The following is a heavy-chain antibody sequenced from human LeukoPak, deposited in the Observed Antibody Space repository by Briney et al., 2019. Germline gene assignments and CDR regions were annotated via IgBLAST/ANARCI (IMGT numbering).Heavy chain of an antibody. D-gene: IGHD6-13*01. V-gene: IGHV4-39*01. CDR2: IYYSGST. J-gene: IGHJ3*02. Sequence: SETLSLTCTVSGGSISTSSYYWGWIRQPPGKGLEWIGTIYYSGSTYYNPSLKSRVTISVDTSTNLFSLKLNSVTAADTAGYYCARHRIAAADDAFEIWGQGTMVTVSS. CDR3: ARHRIAAADDAFEI. CDR1: GGSISTSSYY.